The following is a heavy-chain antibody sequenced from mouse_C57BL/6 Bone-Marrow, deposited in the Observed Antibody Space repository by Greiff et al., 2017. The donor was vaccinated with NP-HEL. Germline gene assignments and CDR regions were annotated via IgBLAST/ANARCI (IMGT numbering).Heavy chain of an antibody. Sequence: QVQLQQPGAELVMPGASVKLSCKASGYTFTSYWMHWVKQRPGQGLEWIGEIDPSDSYTNYNQKFKGKSTLTVDKSSSTAYMQLSSLTSEDSAVYYCARSLHWYFHVWGTGTTVTVSS. CDR1: GYTFTSYW. CDR3: ARSLHWYFHV. CDR2: IDPSDSYT. D-gene: IGHD6-2*01. J-gene: IGHJ1*03. V-gene: IGHV1-69*01.